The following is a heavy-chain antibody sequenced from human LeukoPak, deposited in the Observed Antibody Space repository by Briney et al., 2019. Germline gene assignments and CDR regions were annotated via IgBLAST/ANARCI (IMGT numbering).Heavy chain of an antibody. CDR1: GFTFSSYE. CDR2: ISSSGSTI. Sequence: TGGSLRLSCAASGFTFSSYEMNWVRQAPGKGLEWVSLISSSGSTIYYADSVKGRFTLSRDNAKKSLYLQMNSLRAEDTAVYYCARVGTSGPADGFGIWGQGTMVTVSS. V-gene: IGHV3-48*03. J-gene: IGHJ3*02. CDR3: ARVGTSGPADGFGI. D-gene: IGHD2-8*01.